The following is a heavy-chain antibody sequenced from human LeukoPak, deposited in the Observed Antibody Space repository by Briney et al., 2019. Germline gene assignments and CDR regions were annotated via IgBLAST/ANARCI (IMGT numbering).Heavy chain of an antibody. CDR2: IYYSGST. D-gene: IGHD4/OR15-4a*01. Sequence: SETLSVTCTVSGGSISSYYWSWIRQPPGKGLEWIGYIYYSGSTNYNPSLKSRVTISVDTSKNQFSLKLSSVTAADTAVYYCARGWLTLDYWGQGTLVTVSS. J-gene: IGHJ4*02. CDR1: GGSISSYY. V-gene: IGHV4-59*01. CDR3: ARGWLTLDY.